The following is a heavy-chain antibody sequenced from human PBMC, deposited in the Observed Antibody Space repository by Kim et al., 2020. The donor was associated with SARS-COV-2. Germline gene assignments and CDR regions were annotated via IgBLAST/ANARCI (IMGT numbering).Heavy chain of an antibody. CDR2: IYPGDSDT. CDR1: GYSFTSYW. Sequence: GESLKISCKGSGYSFTSYWIGWVRQMPGKGLEWMGIIYPGDSDTRYSPSFQGQVTISADKSISTAYLQWSSLKASDTAMYYCARIPSDIVVVVAAMGFDPWGQGTLVTVSS. V-gene: IGHV5-51*01. CDR3: ARIPSDIVVVVAAMGFDP. D-gene: IGHD2-15*01. J-gene: IGHJ5*02.